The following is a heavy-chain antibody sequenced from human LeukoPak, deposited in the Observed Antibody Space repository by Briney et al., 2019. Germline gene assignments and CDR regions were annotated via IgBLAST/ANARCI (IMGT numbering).Heavy chain of an antibody. Sequence: ASVKVSCKASGYTFTGYYMHWVRQAPGRGLEWMGWINPNSGGTNYAQKFQGRVTMTRDTSISTAYMELSRLRSDDTAVYYCARDRVLRFLEWPIWPGELRYWGQGTLVTVSS. CDR3: ARDRVLRFLEWPIWPGELRY. V-gene: IGHV1-2*02. J-gene: IGHJ4*02. D-gene: IGHD3-3*01. CDR2: INPNSGGT. CDR1: GYTFTGYY.